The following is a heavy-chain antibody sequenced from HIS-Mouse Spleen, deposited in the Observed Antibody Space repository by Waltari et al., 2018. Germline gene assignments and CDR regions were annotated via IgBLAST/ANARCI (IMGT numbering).Heavy chain of an antibody. Sequence: QVQLQESGPGLVKPSETLSLTCTVSGGSISSYYWSWIRQPPGKGLEWIGYIYYSGSTNYNPSIKSRITISVDTSKNQFSLKLSSVTAADTAVYYCARGLVAAGIFDYWGQGTLVTVSS. D-gene: IGHD1-26*01. V-gene: IGHV4-59*01. CDR1: GGSISSYY. CDR3: ARGLVAAGIFDY. CDR2: IYYSGST. J-gene: IGHJ4*02.